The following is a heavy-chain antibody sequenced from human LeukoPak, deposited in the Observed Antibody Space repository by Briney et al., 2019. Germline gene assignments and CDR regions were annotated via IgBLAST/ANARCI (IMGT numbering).Heavy chain of an antibody. J-gene: IGHJ3*01. Sequence: PGGSLRLSCAISGFSVTDYAMHWVRQVPGKGLEWVSGINWNSKKMGYADSVKGRFRISRDNAKSALYLEMNSLRPEDTAFYYCAKDPTDQYDSGTYGAFDVWGQGTLVTVSS. CDR2: INWNSKKM. CDR1: GFSVTDYA. CDR3: AKDPTDQYDSGTYGAFDV. V-gene: IGHV3-9*01. D-gene: IGHD3-10*01.